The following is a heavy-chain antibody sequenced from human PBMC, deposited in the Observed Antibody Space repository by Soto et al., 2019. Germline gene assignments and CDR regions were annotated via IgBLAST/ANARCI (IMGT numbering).Heavy chain of an antibody. CDR3: ARDDCSSTSCYNYYYYYGMDV. CDR2: INSDGSST. V-gene: IGHV3-74*01. CDR1: GFTFSSYW. Sequence: GGSLRLSCAASGFTFSSYWMHWVRHAPGKGLVWVSRINSDGSSTSYADSVKGRFTISRDNAKNTLYLQMNSLRAEDTAVYYCARDDCSSTSCYNYYYYYGMDVWGQGTTVTVSS. D-gene: IGHD2-2*02. J-gene: IGHJ6*02.